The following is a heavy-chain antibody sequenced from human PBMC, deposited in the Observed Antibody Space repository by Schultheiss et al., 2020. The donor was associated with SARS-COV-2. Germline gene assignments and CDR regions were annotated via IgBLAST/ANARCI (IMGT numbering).Heavy chain of an antibody. CDR2: IKSKTDGGTT. J-gene: IGHJ4*02. CDR3: TTREWLVRENYFDY. D-gene: IGHD6-19*01. V-gene: IGHV3-15*01. CDR1: GFTFSNAW. Sequence: GGSLRLSCAASGFTFSNAWMSWVRQAPGKGLEWVGRIKSKTDGGTTDYAAPVKGRFTISRDDSKNTLYLQMNSLKTEDTAVYYCTTREWLVRENYFDYWGQGTLVTVSS.